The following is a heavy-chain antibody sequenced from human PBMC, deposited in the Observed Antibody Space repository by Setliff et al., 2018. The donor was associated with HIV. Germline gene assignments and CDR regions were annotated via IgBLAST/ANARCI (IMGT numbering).Heavy chain of an antibody. CDR1: GFTFSSFA. D-gene: IGHD3-10*01. J-gene: IGHJ6*03. V-gene: IGHV3-33*07. CDR3: ARDREESLWFGDLKYMDV. CDR2: IWHDGSNK. Sequence: QPGGSLRLSCAASGFTFSSFAMYWVRQAPGEGQEWVAIIWHDGSNKYYADSVKGRFTISRDNSKNTLYLQMNSLRAEDTAVYHCARDREESLWFGDLKYMDVWGKGTTVTVSS.